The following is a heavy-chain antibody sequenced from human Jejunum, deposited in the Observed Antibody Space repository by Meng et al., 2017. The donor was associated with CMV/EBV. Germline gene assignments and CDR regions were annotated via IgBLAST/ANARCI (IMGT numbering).Heavy chain of an antibody. CDR3: ARGLYDSSWSTFDY. V-gene: IGHV6-1*01. CDR2: AYYRSKWFY. D-gene: IGHD6-13*01. Sequence: AQLQQPGPGLVKPPQTLSLICAISGDSVSSKSAAWNWIRQSPSRGLEWLGRAYYRSKWFYDYALSVKSRININPDTSKNRFSLQLNSVTPEDTAVYYCARGLYDSSWSTFDYWGQGTLVTVSS. CDR1: GDSVSSKSAA. J-gene: IGHJ4*02.